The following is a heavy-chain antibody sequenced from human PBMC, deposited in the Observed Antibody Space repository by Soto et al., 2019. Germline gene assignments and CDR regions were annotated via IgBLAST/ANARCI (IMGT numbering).Heavy chain of an antibody. V-gene: IGHV3-74*01. J-gene: IGHJ4*02. D-gene: IGHD2-2*01. CDR1: GFTFSGDW. CDR3: ARGPRGLYHHDY. CDR2: INMDGTTT. Sequence: EVQLVESGGGLVQPGGSLRLSCVASGFTFSGDWMHWVRQGAGKGLVWLSRINMDGTTTNYADSVKGRFTISRDNAKNTLYLQMNSLRVDDTAVYYCARGPRGLYHHDYWGQGGLVTVS.